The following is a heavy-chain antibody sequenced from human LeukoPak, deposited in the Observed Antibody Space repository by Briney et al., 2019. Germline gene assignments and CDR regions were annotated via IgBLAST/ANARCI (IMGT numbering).Heavy chain of an antibody. CDR2: IKHDGSEK. CDR1: GFTFSSYV. J-gene: IGHJ4*02. Sequence: PGGSLRLSCAASGFTFSSYVMSWVRQAPGKGLEWVASIKHDGSEKCYVDSVRGRFTISRDNTMNSLYLQMSSLRAEDTAVYYCATDRGWRTSGYYLYYFEYWGQGTLVTYSS. CDR3: ATDRGWRTSGYYLYYFEY. V-gene: IGHV3-7*01. D-gene: IGHD3-3*01.